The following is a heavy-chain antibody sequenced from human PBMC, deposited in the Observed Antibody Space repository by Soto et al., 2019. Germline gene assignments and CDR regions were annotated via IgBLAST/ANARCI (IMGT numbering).Heavy chain of an antibody. CDR2: INPNSGGT. D-gene: IGHD6-19*01. CDR1: GYTFTGYY. V-gene: IGHV1-2*02. Sequence: ASVKVSCKASGYTFTGYYMHWVRQAPGQGLEWMGWINPNSGGTNYAQKFQGRVTITADESTSTAYMELSSLRSEDTAVYYCAREPGGYSSGWYYYYGMDVWGQGTTVTVSS. J-gene: IGHJ6*02. CDR3: AREPGGYSSGWYYYYGMDV.